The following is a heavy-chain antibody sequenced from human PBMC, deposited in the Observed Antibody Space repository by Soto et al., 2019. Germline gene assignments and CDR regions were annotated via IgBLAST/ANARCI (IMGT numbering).Heavy chain of an antibody. D-gene: IGHD4-17*01. V-gene: IGHV4-30-4*02. CDR2: IYYSGST. CDR3: ARAPDYGGNSGSLDWFDP. CDR1: GGSISSGDYY. J-gene: IGHJ5*02. Sequence: PSDTLSLTCTVSGGSISSGDYYWSWIRQPPGKGLEWIGYIYYSGSTYYNPSLKSRVTISVDTSKNQFSLKLSSVTAADTAVYYCARAPDYGGNSGSLDWFDPSGQGTLGNAS.